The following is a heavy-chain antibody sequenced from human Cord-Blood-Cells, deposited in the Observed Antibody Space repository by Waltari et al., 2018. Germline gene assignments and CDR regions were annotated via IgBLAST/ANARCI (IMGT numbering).Heavy chain of an antibody. V-gene: IGHV4-34*01. CDR3: ARVTYDFWSGYYEYFQH. Sequence: QVQLQQWGAGLMKPSETLSLTCAVQGGCFSGYYWSWTRPPPGKGLEWIGEINHSGSTNYNPSLKSRVTISVDTSKNQFSLKLSSVTAADTAVYYCARVTYDFWSGYYEYFQHWGQGTLVTVSS. J-gene: IGHJ1*01. CDR2: INHSGST. D-gene: IGHD3-3*01. CDR1: GGCFSGYY.